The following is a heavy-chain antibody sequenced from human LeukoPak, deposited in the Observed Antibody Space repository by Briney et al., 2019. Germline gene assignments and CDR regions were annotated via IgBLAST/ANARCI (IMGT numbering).Heavy chain of an antibody. CDR1: GGSISSYY. CDR2: IYYSGST. D-gene: IGHD3-22*01. Sequence: PSETLSLTCTVSGGSISSYYWSWIRQPPGKGLEWIGYIYYSGSTNYNPSLKSRVTISVDTSKNQFSLRLSSVTAADTAVYYCASPYYYDSSGYSNWGQGTLVTVSS. CDR3: ASPYYYDSSGYSN. J-gene: IGHJ4*02. V-gene: IGHV4-59*08.